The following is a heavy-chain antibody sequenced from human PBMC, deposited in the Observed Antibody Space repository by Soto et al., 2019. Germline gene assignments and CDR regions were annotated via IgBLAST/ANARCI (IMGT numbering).Heavy chain of an antibody. D-gene: IGHD4-17*01. CDR1: GFTFDDYA. V-gene: IGHV3-9*01. J-gene: IGHJ5*02. CDR3: ALSPELRFSLVGWFDP. CDR2: ISWNSGSI. Sequence: GGSLRLSCAASGFTFDDYAMHWVRQAPGKGLEWVSGISWNSGSIGYADSVKGRFTISRDNAKNSLYLQMNSLRAEDTALYYCALSPELRFSLVGWFDPWGQGTLVTVSS.